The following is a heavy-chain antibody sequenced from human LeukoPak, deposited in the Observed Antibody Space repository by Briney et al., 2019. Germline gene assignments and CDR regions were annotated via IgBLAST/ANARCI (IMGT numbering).Heavy chain of an antibody. D-gene: IGHD3-10*01. V-gene: IGHV4-34*01. Sequence: PGGSLRLSCAASGFTFSDYYMSWIRQPPGKGLEWIGEIYHSGSTNYNPSLKSRVTISVDKSKNQFSLELTSVTAADTAVYYCARYGSGSYIDYWGQGTLVTVSS. CDR1: GFTFSDYY. J-gene: IGHJ4*02. CDR3: ARYGSGSYIDY. CDR2: IYHSGST.